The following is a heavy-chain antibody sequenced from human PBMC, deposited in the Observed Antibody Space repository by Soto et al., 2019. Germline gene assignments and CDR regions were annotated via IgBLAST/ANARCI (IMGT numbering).Heavy chain of an antibody. V-gene: IGHV1-69*13. J-gene: IGHJ3*02. Sequence: SVKVSCKASGGTFSSYTISWVRQAPGQGLEWMGGIIPIFGTANYAQKFQGRVTITADESTSTAYMELSSLRSEDTAVYYCARESEGLYYYDSSGYTPGDAFDIWGQGTMVTVSS. CDR1: GGTFSSYT. CDR2: IIPIFGTA. CDR3: ARESEGLYYYDSSGYTPGDAFDI. D-gene: IGHD3-22*01.